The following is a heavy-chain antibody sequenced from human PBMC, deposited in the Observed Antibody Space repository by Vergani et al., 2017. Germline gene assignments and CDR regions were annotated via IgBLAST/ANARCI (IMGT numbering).Heavy chain of an antibody. Sequence: QVQLQESGPGLVKPSETLSLTCTVSGGSISSYYWSWIRQPAGKGLGWIGRIYTSGSTNYNPSLKSRVTMAVDTSKNQFSLKLSSVTAADTAVDYCARVGEVNNWFDPWGQRTLVTVSS. CDR1: GGSISSYY. D-gene: IGHD2-21*01. V-gene: IGHV4-4*07. J-gene: IGHJ5*02. CDR3: ARVGEVNNWFDP. CDR2: IYTSGST.